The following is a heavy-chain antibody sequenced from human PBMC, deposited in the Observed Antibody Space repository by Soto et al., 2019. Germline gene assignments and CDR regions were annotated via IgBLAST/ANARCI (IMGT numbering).Heavy chain of an antibody. D-gene: IGHD6-19*01. Sequence: QVQLVQSGAEVKKPGSSVKVSCKASGGTFSSYAISWVRQAPGQGLEWMGGIIPIFGTANYAQKFQGRVTFAADESTXXAXMXXISLRSEDTAVYFCSREPLLRELTSGWRGYYGMDVWGQGTTVTVSS. CDR3: SREPLLRELTSGWRGYYGMDV. CDR2: IIPIFGTA. V-gene: IGHV1-69*12. CDR1: GGTFSSYA. J-gene: IGHJ6*02.